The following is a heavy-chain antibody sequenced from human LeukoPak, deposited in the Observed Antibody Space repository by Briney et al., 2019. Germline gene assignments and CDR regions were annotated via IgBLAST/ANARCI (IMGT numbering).Heavy chain of an antibody. CDR2: IIGGAGGT. CDR3: AHGSMYQLDY. D-gene: IGHD2-2*01. J-gene: IGHJ4*02. Sequence: PGGSLRLSCAASGFSFSSHGMRWVRQAPGKGLEWVSGIIGGAGGTYYADSVKGRFTISRDNAKNTLYLQMNSLRAEDTAVYYCAHGSMYQLDYWGQGTLVTVSS. CDR1: GFSFSSHG. V-gene: IGHV3-23*01.